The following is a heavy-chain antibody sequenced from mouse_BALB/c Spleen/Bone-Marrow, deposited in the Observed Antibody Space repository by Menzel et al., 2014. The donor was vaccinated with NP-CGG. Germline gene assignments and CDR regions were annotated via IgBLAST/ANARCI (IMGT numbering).Heavy chain of an antibody. CDR1: GYTFTDYE. D-gene: IGHD2-14*01. J-gene: IGHJ4*01. CDR3: RAYYRYDGYAMDY. Sequence: VKLQESGAELVRPGASVTLSCKASGYTFTDYEMHWVKQTPVHGLEWIGAIDPETGGTAYNQKFKGKATLTADKSSSTAYMELRSLTSEDSAVYYCRAYYRYDGYAMDYWGQGTSDTVSS. CDR2: IDPETGGT. V-gene: IGHV1-15*01.